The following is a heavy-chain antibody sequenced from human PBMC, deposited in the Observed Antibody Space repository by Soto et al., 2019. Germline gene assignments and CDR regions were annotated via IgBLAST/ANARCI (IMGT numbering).Heavy chain of an antibody. D-gene: IGHD3-10*01. CDR1: GGSISSYY. Sequence: PSETLSLTCTVSGGSISSYYWSWIRQPPGKGLEWIGYIYYSGSTNYSPSLKSRVTISVDTSKNQFSLKLSSVTAADTAVYYCARLAMVRGVDYYYYGMDVWGQGTTVT. CDR2: IYYSGST. CDR3: ARLAMVRGVDYYYYGMDV. V-gene: IGHV4-59*01. J-gene: IGHJ6*02.